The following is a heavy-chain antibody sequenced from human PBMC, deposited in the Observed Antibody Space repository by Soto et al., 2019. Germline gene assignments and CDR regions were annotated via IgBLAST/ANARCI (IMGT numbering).Heavy chain of an antibody. J-gene: IGHJ4*02. CDR1: GFTFSDAW. CDR3: STAGSNYGSFEY. D-gene: IGHD1-7*01. CDR2: IKNKRSDEAT. Sequence: PGGSLRLSCAASGFTFSDAWMTWLRQTPGRGLEWVGRIKNKRSDEATDYAAAVKGRFIISRDDSKNTLYLQMHSLTTADTAVYHSSTAGSNYGSFEYWGRGCMFAVSS. V-gene: IGHV3-15*01.